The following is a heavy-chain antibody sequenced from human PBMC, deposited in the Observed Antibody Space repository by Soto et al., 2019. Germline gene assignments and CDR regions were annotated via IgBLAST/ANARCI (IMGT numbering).Heavy chain of an antibody. Sequence: QVQLVQSGAEVKKPGSSVKVSCKASGGTFSSYAISWVRKAPGQGLEWMGGIIPIFGTANYAQKFQGRVTITADESTSTAFMELSSLRSEDTDVYYCARDGAVAGQLDYWGQGTLVTVSS. CDR2: IIPIFGTA. CDR1: GGTFSSYA. D-gene: IGHD6-19*01. J-gene: IGHJ4*02. V-gene: IGHV1-69*12. CDR3: ARDGAVAGQLDY.